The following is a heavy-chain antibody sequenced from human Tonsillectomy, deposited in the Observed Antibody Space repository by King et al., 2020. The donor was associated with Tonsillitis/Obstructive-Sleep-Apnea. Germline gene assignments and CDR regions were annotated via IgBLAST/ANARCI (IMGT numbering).Heavy chain of an antibody. CDR3: VREHLPAAGYGLGV. V-gene: IGHV3-11*06. D-gene: IGHD6-13*01. CDR1: GFTFSDYY. J-gene: IGHJ6*02. CDR2: ISSSSSYK. Sequence: VQLVESGGGLVNPGGSLRLSCAAFGFTFSDYYMSWIRQAPGKGLECVSYISSSSSYKKYADSVNGRFTVSRDNANNSLFLQMSSLRAEDTAVYYCVREHLPAAGYGLGVWGQGTTVTVSS.